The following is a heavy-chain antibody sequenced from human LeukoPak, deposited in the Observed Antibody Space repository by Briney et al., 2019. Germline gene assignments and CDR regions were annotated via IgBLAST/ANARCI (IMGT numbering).Heavy chain of an antibody. CDR3: ARGRGYYDSSQYYYFDY. CDR1: GYSISSGYY. Sequence: SETLSLTCTVSGYSISSGYYWGWIRQPPGKGLEWIGSIYHSGSTYYNPSLKSRVTISVDTSKNQFSLKLSSVTAADTAVYYCARGRGYYDSSQYYYFDYWGQGTLVTVSS. J-gene: IGHJ4*02. V-gene: IGHV4-38-2*02. D-gene: IGHD3-22*01. CDR2: IYHSGST.